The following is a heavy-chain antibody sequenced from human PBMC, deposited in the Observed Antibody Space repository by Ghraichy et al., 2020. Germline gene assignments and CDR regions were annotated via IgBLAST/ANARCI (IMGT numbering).Heavy chain of an antibody. CDR3: AREAGYYYDSGVLDP. V-gene: IGHV3-74*01. J-gene: IGHJ5*02. Sequence: GESLNISCAASGFTFSSYWMHWVRQAPGKGLVWVSRINGDGSSTSYGDSVKGRFTISRDNAKNTLYLQMNSLRAEDTAVYYCAREAGYYYDSGVLDPWGQGTLVTVSS. CDR1: GFTFSSYW. D-gene: IGHD3-22*01. CDR2: INGDGSST.